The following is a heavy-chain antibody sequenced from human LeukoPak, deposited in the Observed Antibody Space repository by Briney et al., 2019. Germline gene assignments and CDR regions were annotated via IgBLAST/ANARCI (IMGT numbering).Heavy chain of an antibody. Sequence: SVKVSCKASGGSFSSHGFSWVRQAPGQGLEWMGGIIPIFGTTNYAQKFQGRVTITTDDSTSTGYMELSSLRSEDTAVYYCARRWPHSSGYYLFDYWGQGTLVTVSS. D-gene: IGHD3-22*01. CDR2: IIPIFGTT. V-gene: IGHV1-69*05. CDR1: GGSFSSHG. J-gene: IGHJ4*02. CDR3: ARRWPHSSGYYLFDY.